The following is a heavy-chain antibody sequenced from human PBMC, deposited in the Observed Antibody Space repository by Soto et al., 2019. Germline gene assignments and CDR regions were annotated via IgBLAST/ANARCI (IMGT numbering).Heavy chain of an antibody. Sequence: PSETLSLTCTVSGGSISSYYWSWIRQPPGKGLEWIGYIYYSGSTNYNPSLKSRVTISVDTSKNQFSLRLSSVTAADTAVYYCARWAAAGFDYWGQGTLVTVSS. CDR1: GGSISSYY. CDR3: ARWAAAGFDY. CDR2: IYYSGST. J-gene: IGHJ4*02. D-gene: IGHD6-13*01. V-gene: IGHV4-59*08.